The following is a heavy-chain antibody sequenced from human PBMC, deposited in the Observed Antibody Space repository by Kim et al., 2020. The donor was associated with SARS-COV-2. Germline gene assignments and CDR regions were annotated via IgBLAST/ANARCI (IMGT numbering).Heavy chain of an antibody. J-gene: IGHJ4*02. V-gene: IGHV4-59*01. CDR1: GGSISSYY. CDR2: VYYSGST. D-gene: IGHD1-7*01. Sequence: SETLSLTCTVSGGSISSYYWSWIRQPPGKGLEWIGYVYYSGSTNYNPSHKSRVTISVDTSKNQFSLKLSSVTAADAAVYYCARAKSYNWNFLPFDYLGQGTLGTVSS. CDR3: ARAKSYNWNFLPFDY.